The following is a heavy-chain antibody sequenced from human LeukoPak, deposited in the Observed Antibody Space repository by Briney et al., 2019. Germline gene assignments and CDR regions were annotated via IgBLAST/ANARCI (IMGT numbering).Heavy chain of an antibody. CDR1: RFDVRSSG. Sequence: GRSLRLSCAASRFDVRSSGMYWVRQAPGMGLEWVAVISYDGSNKYYADSVKGRFTISRDNSKNTLYLQMNSLRAEDTAVYYCAKDFAYGSGTYYRPGGIDYWGQGTLVTVSS. V-gene: IGHV3-30*18. CDR3: AKDFAYGSGTYYRPGGIDY. D-gene: IGHD3-10*01. J-gene: IGHJ4*02. CDR2: ISYDGSNK.